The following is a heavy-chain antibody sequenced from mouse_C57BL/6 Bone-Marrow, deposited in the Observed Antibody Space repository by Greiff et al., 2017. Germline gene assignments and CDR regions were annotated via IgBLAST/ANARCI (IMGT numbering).Heavy chain of an antibody. CDR3: AREDGYYV. V-gene: IGHV1-42*01. CDR1: GYSFTGYY. CDR2: INPSTGGT. Sequence: VQLKQPGAELVMPGASVKISCKASGYSFTGYYMNWVKQSPEKSLEWIGEINPSTGGTTYNQKFKAKATLTVDKSSSTAYMQLKSLTSEDSAVYYCAREDGYYVWGQGTTLTVSS. J-gene: IGHJ2*01. D-gene: IGHD2-3*01.